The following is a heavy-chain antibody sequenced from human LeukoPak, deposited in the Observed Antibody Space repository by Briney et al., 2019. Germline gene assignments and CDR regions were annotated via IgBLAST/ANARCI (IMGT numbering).Heavy chain of an antibody. V-gene: IGHV4-61*05. CDR2: IYYSGST. CDR3: ARAPMHSSSWHYWFDP. J-gene: IGHJ5*02. D-gene: IGHD6-13*01. CDR1: GGSISSSSYY. Sequence: SETLSLTCTVSGGSISSSSYYWGWIRQPPGKGLEWIGYIYYSGSTNYNPSLKSRVTISVDTSKNQFSLKLSSVTAADTAVYYCARAPMHSSSWHYWFDPWGQGTLVTVSS.